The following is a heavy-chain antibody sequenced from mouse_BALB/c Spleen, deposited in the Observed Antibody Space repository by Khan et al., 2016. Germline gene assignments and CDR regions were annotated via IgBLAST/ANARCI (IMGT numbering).Heavy chain of an antibody. V-gene: IGHV9-2-1*01. J-gene: IGHJ3*01. Sequence: QIQLVQSGPELKKPGETVKISCKASGYTFTDYSMHWVKQAPGKGLKWMGWINTETGEPTYADDFKGRFAFSLETSASTAYLQINNLKNEDTATYYCAQTARATSFAYWGQGTLVTVSA. CDR1: GYTFTDYS. D-gene: IGHD3-2*01. CDR2: INTETGEP. CDR3: AQTARATSFAY.